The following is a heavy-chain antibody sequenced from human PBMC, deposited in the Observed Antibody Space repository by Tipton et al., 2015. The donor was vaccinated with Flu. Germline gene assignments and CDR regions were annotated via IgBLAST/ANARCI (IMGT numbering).Heavy chain of an antibody. CDR3: ARGGKYGSGSFYSDY. CDR1: GFTFSDYY. Sequence: SLRLSCAASGFTFSDYYMNWMRQAPGKGLEWVSYISSSGNTIFYADSVKGRFIISRDSAKNSLYLQMNSLRAEDTAVYYCARGGKYGSGSFYSDYWGQGTLVTVSA. V-gene: IGHV3-11*01. CDR2: ISSSGNTI. D-gene: IGHD3-10*01. J-gene: IGHJ4*02.